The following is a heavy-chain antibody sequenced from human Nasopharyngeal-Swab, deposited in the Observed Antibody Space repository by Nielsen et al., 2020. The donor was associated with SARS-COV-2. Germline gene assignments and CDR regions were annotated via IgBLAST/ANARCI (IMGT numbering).Heavy chain of an antibody. Sequence: GGSLRLSCAVSGFTVSYNFMNWVRQAPGQGLEWLSVLYYGGATYYADSVKGRFTISRDNSKNTLYLQMNSLRVEDTALYYCARGSRDDYNQLLGPFDTWGQGTLVTVSS. CDR1: GFTVSYNF. V-gene: IGHV3-53*01. J-gene: IGHJ4*02. D-gene: IGHD5-24*01. CDR2: LYYGGAT. CDR3: ARGSRDDYNQLLGPFDT.